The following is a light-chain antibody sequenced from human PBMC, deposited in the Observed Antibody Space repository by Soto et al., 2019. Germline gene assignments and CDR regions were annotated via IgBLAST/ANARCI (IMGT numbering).Light chain of an antibody. CDR2: GAS. CDR1: QSVSSSY. V-gene: IGKV3-20*01. J-gene: IGKJ1*01. Sequence: VLTQSPGTLSVSPGASATPSCRASQSVSSSYLAWYKQKPGQATRLLIYGASSRANAIPDRFSGSRSVKDLTIAISRLEPEEVAVYYWHQYGRTVGQGTKVEIK. CDR3: HQYGRT.